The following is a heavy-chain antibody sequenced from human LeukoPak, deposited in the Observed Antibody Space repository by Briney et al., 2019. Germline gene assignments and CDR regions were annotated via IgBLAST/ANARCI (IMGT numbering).Heavy chain of an antibody. Sequence: SETLSLTCAVYGGSFSGYYWSWIRQPPGKGLEWIGEINHSGSTNYNPSLKSRVTISVDKSKNQFSLKLSSVTAADTAVYYCARDQRAVAGLYYYYGMDVWGQGTTVTVSS. V-gene: IGHV4-34*01. CDR1: GGSFSGYY. CDR2: INHSGST. D-gene: IGHD6-19*01. J-gene: IGHJ6*02. CDR3: ARDQRAVAGLYYYYGMDV.